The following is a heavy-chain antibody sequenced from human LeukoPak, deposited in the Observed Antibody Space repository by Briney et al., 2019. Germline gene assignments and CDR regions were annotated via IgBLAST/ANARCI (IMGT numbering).Heavy chain of an antibody. CDR3: ARSAFLVTAPGLYYFDY. CDR1: GGSISSSSDY. V-gene: IGHV4-39*01. J-gene: IGHJ4*02. CDR2: IYYSGST. Sequence: PSETLSLTRTVSGGSISSSSDYWGWIRQPPGKGLEWIGSIYYSGSTYYNPSLKSRVTISVDTSKNQFSLKLSSVTAADTAVYYCARSAFLVTAPGLYYFDYWGQGTLVAVSS. D-gene: IGHD6-13*01.